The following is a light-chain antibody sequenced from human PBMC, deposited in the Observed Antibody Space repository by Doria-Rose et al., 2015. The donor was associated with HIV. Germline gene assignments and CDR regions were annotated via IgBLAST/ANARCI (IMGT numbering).Light chain of an antibody. J-gene: IGKJ4*01. CDR1: QSITNW. CDR2: KAS. CDR3: QQYNNYFFLT. Sequence: TQSPSTLSASVGDRVTITCRASQSITNWLAWYQQKPGKAPKLLIYKASTLESGVPSRFSGSGSGTEFTLTISSLQPDDFATYYCQQYNNYFFLTFGGGTKVEIK. V-gene: IGKV1-5*03.